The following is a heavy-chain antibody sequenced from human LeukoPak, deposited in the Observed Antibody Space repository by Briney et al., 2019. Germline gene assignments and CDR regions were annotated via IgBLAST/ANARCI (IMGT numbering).Heavy chain of an antibody. CDR2: IFYSGST. Sequence: SETLSLTCTVSGGSISSSSYYWGWIRQPPGKGLEWIGSIFYSGSTYYNPSLKSRVTISVDTSKNQFSLNLSSVTAADTAVYYCARHSLAARLNYYYMDVWGKGTTVTVSS. J-gene: IGHJ6*03. D-gene: IGHD6-6*01. CDR3: ARHSLAARLNYYYMDV. V-gene: IGHV4-39*01. CDR1: GGSISSSSYY.